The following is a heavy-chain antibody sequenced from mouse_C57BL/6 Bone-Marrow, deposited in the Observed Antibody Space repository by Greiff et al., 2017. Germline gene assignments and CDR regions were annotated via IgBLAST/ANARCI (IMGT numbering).Heavy chain of an antibody. V-gene: IGHV5-17*01. CDR2: ISSGSSTI. J-gene: IGHJ2*01. D-gene: IGHD1-1*01. Sequence: EVQRVESGGGLVKPGGSLKLSCAASGFTFSDYGMHWVRQAPEKGLAWVAYISSGSSTIYYADTVKGRFTISRDNAKNTLFLQMTSLRSEDTAMYYCARDTITTVVANYYFDYWGQGTTLTVSS. CDR3: ARDTITTVVANYYFDY. CDR1: GFTFSDYG.